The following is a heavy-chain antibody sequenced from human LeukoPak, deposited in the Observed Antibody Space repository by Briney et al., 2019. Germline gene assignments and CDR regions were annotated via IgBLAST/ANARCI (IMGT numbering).Heavy chain of an antibody. D-gene: IGHD6-19*01. CDR3: ARDLVAGAGTWRFDP. V-gene: IGHV3-20*04. Sequence: GGSLRLSCAASGFTFDDYGMSWVRQAPGKGLEWVSGINWNGGSTGYADSVKGRFTISRDNAKNSLYLQMNSLRAEDTALYYCARDLVAGAGTWRFDPWGQGTLVTVSS. CDR2: INWNGGST. CDR1: GFTFDDYG. J-gene: IGHJ5*02.